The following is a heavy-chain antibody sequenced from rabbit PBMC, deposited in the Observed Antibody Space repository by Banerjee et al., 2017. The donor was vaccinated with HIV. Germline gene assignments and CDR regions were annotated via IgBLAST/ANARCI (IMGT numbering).Heavy chain of an antibody. V-gene: IGHV1S47*01. CDR2: IYPDYGTT. J-gene: IGHJ4*01. Sequence: RQAPGKGLEWIAYIYPDYGTTDYASWVNGRFTISLDNAQNTVFLQMTSLTAADTATYFCARIDPRYYTSGWDYFNLWGQGT. CDR3: ARIDPRYYTSGWDYFNL. D-gene: IGHD4-1*01.